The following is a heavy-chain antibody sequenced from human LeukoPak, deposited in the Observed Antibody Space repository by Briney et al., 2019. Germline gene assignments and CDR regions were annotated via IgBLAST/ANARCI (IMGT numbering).Heavy chain of an antibody. Sequence: PGGSLRLSCAASGFTLGDYGMTWVRQAAGKGLELVSGINWNGGSIAYADSVKGRFTVSRDNAKNSLYLQMNSLRAEDTAFYHCARRSNRYSYGSNFDYWGQGTLVTVSS. D-gene: IGHD5-18*01. V-gene: IGHV3-20*01. J-gene: IGHJ4*02. CDR1: GFTLGDYG. CDR3: ARRSNRYSYGSNFDY. CDR2: INWNGGSI.